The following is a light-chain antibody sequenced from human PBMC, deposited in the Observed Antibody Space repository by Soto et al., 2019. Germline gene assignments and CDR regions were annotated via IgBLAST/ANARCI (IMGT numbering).Light chain of an antibody. CDR1: QTVSSTY. J-gene: IGKJ1*01. CDR3: QQYGISPPWK. Sequence: EIVLTQSPGTLSLSPGERATLSCRASQTVSSTYLAWYQQKPGQAPRLLIYDASSRATGIPDRFSGSGSGTDFTLATTRPEADDVAVYYCQQYGISPPWKFGQGTKVEIK. V-gene: IGKV3-20*01. CDR2: DAS.